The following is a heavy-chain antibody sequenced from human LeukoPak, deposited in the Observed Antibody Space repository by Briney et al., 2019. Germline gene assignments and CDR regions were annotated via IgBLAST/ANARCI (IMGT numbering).Heavy chain of an antibody. V-gene: IGHV3-23*01. CDR2: ISSSGGTT. Sequence: GGSLRLSCAASGFTFSSYAMNWVRQAPGEGLEWVSVISSSGGTTYYSDSVKGRFIISRDNSKNTLYLQMNSLRAEDTAVYYCAKASKAVPATPEYCGQGTQVTVSS. J-gene: IGHJ4*02. D-gene: IGHD6-19*01. CDR3: AKASKAVPATPEY. CDR1: GFTFSSYA.